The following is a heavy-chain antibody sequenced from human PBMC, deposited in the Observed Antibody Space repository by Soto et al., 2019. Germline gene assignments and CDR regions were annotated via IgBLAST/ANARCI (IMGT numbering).Heavy chain of an antibody. V-gene: IGHV1-18*01. J-gene: IGHJ6*02. D-gene: IGHD3-10*01. CDR1: GYTFTSYG. CDR3: ARGSHPKELLWFWELLPPHSLNYYGMDV. Sequence: ASVKVSCRASGYTFTSYGISWVRQAPGQGLEWMGWISAYNGNTNYAQKLQGRVTMTTDTSTSTAYMELRSLRSDDTAVYYCARGSHPKELLWFWELLPPHSLNYYGMDVWGQGTTVTVSS. CDR2: ISAYNGNT.